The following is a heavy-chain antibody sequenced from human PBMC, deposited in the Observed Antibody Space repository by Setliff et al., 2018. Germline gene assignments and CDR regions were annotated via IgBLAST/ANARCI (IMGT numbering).Heavy chain of an antibody. J-gene: IGHJ4*02. CDR1: GFNFSSYG. Sequence: GGSLRLSCAASGFNFSSYGMHWVRQAPGKGLEWVAAIWFDGSNHYYVDSVKGRFIISRDNSKNTLYLQMNSLRTEDTAVYYCAKDESRYSSSWYIYWGQGTLVTVSS. CDR2: IWFDGSNH. D-gene: IGHD6-13*01. V-gene: IGHV3-30*02. CDR3: AKDESRYSSSWYIY.